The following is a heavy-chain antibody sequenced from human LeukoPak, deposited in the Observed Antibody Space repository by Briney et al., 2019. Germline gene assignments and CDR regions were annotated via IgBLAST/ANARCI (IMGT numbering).Heavy chain of an antibody. Sequence: PGGSLRLSCVASGFTFSRYGMHWVRQAPGKGLEWVAFIQDDGRRTEYADSVKGRFTISRDNSKNKHYVQMNSLRSEDTAVYYCAREPRYYDSSGYPASRGYFDYWGQGTLVTVSS. CDR1: GFTFSRYG. J-gene: IGHJ4*02. CDR2: IQDDGRRT. V-gene: IGHV3-30*02. D-gene: IGHD3-22*01. CDR3: AREPRYYDSSGYPASRGYFDY.